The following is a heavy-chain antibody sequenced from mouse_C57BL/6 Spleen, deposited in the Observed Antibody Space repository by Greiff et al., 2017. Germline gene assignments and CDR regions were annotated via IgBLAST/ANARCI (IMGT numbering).Heavy chain of an antibody. J-gene: IGHJ3*01. CDR3: ATIFYGFGY. CDR2: IDPSDSYT. D-gene: IGHD1-1*01. Sequence: QVQLQQPGAELVMPGASVKLSCKASGYTFTSYWMHWVKQRPGQGLEWIGEIDPSDSYTNYNQKFKGKSTLTVDKSSSTAYMQLSSLTSDDSAVDYCATIFYGFGYWGQGTLVTVSA. V-gene: IGHV1-69*01. CDR1: GYTFTSYW.